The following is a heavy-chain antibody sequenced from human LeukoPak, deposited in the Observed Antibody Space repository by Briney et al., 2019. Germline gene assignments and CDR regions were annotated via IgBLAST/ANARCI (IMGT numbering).Heavy chain of an antibody. CDR1: GGTSSSYA. V-gene: IGHV1-69*13. J-gene: IGHJ4*02. CDR2: IIPIYGTA. CDR3: AREGFDSGFDCKFDY. D-gene: IGHD5-12*01. Sequence: ASVKVSCKASGGTSSSYAITWVRQAPGQGLEWMGGIIPIYGTAKYAQKFQGRVTITADESTSTAYMGLSSLRSEDTAVYYCAREGFDSGFDCKFDYWGRGTLVTVSS.